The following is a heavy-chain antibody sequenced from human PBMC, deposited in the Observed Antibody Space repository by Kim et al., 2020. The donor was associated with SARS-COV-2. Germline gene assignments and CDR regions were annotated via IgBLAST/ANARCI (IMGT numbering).Heavy chain of an antibody. Sequence: GGSLRLSCAASGFTFDDYAMHWVRQAPGKGLECVSGISWNRGSIGYADSVKGRFTISRDNAKNSLYLQMNSLRAEDTALYYCAKGLEWLRFDYYYGMDVWGQGTTVTVSS. V-gene: IGHV3-9*01. D-gene: IGHD5-12*01. CDR1: GFTFDDYA. J-gene: IGHJ6*02. CDR3: AKGLEWLRFDYYYGMDV. CDR2: ISWNRGSI.